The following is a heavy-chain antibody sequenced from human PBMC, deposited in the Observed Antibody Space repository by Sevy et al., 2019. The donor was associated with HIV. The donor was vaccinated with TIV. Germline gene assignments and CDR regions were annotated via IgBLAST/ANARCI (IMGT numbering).Heavy chain of an antibody. CDR2: IYSGGSR. CDR3: ARAYGDYVNHFDY. CDR1: GFTVSSNY. V-gene: IGHV3-66*01. D-gene: IGHD4-17*01. J-gene: IGHJ4*02. Sequence: GGSLRLSCAASGFTVSSNYMSWVRQAPGKGLEWVSVIYSGGSRYYAVSVKGRFTISRDNSKNTLYLQMNSLRAEDTAVYYCARAYGDYVNHFDYWGQGTLVTVSS.